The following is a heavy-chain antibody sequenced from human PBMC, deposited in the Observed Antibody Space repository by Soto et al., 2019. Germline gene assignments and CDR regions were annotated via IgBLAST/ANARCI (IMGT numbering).Heavy chain of an antibody. V-gene: IGHV1-18*04. CDR1: RYTFTSYG. CDR2: VSAYNGNT. Sequence: SEKVSCKASRYTFTSYGISWVRQAPGQGLEWMGWVSAYNGNTNYAQKLQGRVTMTTDTSTSTAYMELRSLRSDDTAVYYCARGPLTIFGPLYYFDYWGQGTLVTVSS. D-gene: IGHD3-3*01. J-gene: IGHJ4*02. CDR3: ARGPLTIFGPLYYFDY.